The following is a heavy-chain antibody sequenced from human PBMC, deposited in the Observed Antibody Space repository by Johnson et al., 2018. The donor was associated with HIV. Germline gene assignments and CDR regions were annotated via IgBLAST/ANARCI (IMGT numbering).Heavy chain of an antibody. J-gene: IGHJ3*02. D-gene: IGHD1-14*01. Sequence: QMLLVESGGGVVQPGRSLRVSCAASGFTFSSYGMHWVRQAPGKGLEWVAVTSNDGSNKYYADSVKGRFTIYRDNFKNTLYLQMNSLRAEDTAVYYCARDPPARSQYNSPPLAFDIWGQGTMVTVSS. CDR2: TSNDGSNK. V-gene: IGHV3-30*03. CDR1: GFTFSSYG. CDR3: ARDPPARSQYNSPPLAFDI.